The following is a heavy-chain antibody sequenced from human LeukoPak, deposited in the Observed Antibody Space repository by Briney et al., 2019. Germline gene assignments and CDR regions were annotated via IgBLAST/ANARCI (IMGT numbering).Heavy chain of an antibody. V-gene: IGHV3-33*08. D-gene: IGHD3-10*01. CDR1: AFTFSSYS. CDR3: ARDRFMIRGLMVGTFDL. CDR2: IGYDGSNK. Sequence: GGSLRLSCAASAFTFSSYSMNWVRQAPGKGLEWVAVIGYDGSNKYDADSVKGRFTISRDNSKNMMYLQMNSLRAEDTAVYYCARDRFMIRGLMVGTFDLWGQGTMVTVSS. J-gene: IGHJ3*01.